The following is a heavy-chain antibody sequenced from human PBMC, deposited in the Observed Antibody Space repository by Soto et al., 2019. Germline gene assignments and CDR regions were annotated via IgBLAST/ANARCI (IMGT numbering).Heavy chain of an antibody. V-gene: IGHV3-7*01. CDR2: IKEDGGQN. J-gene: IGHJ3*02. Sequence: EVQLVESGGGLVQPGGSLRLSCVVSGFTFSKYWMTWVRQAPGKGPEWVANIKEDGGQNYYVDFVRGRFTISRDNAKKSLYLQMSSLRAEDTAVYYCARNRLEFRDDAFDIWGQGTMVIVSA. CDR1: GFTFSKYW. CDR3: ARNRLEFRDDAFDI. D-gene: IGHD1-1*01.